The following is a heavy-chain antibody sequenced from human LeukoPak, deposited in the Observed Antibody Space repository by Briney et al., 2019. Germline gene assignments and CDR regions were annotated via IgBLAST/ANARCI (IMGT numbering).Heavy chain of an antibody. CDR3: AKDSLSGSPNGHFFDY. D-gene: IGHD1-26*01. Sequence: GGSLRLSCAASGFTVSSNYMSWVRQTPGKGLEWVAFIRYDESNKYYADSVKGRFTISRDNSKNTLDLQMSSLRPEDTTVYYCAKDSLSGSPNGHFFDYWGQGALVTVSS. CDR1: GFTVSSNY. J-gene: IGHJ4*02. V-gene: IGHV3-30*02. CDR2: IRYDESNK.